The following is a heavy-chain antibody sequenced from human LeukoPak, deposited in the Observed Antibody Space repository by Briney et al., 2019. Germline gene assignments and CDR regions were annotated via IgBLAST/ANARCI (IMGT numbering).Heavy chain of an antibody. CDR1: GFTFDDYG. CDR2: INWDGGST. D-gene: IGHD3-3*01. Sequence: GGSLRLSCAASGFTFDDYGMSWVRQAPGKGLEWVSGINWDGGSTVYADSVKGRFTISRDNAKNSLYLQMNSLRAEDTALYYCARDRIWSGYYREANWFDPWGQGTLVTVSS. J-gene: IGHJ5*02. V-gene: IGHV3-20*04. CDR3: ARDRIWSGYYREANWFDP.